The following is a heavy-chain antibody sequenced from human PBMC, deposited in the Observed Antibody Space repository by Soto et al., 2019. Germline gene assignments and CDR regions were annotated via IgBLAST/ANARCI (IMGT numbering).Heavy chain of an antibody. Sequence: PGGSLRLSCAASGFTVSSYALNWVRQAPGKGLEWVSGISASTYYADSVKGRFTISRDTSKNTLYLQMNSLRAEDTAVYYCAKGLLNGRWYAADWGQGALVTVSS. CDR3: AKGLLNGRWYAAD. V-gene: IGHV3-23*01. D-gene: IGHD6-13*01. CDR1: GFTVSSYA. CDR2: ISAST. J-gene: IGHJ4*02.